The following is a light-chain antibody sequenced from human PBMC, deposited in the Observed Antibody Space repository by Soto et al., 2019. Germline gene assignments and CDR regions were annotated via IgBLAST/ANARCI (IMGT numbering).Light chain of an antibody. Sequence: EIVLTQSPGTLSLSPGKRATLSCRASQSVSSNLAWYQQKPGQAPRLLIYGASTRATGIPARFSGSGSGTEFTLTISSLQSEDFAVYYCQQYNNWPPTWTFGQGTKVDIK. V-gene: IGKV3-15*01. CDR1: QSVSSN. CDR3: QQYNNWPPTWT. CDR2: GAS. J-gene: IGKJ1*01.